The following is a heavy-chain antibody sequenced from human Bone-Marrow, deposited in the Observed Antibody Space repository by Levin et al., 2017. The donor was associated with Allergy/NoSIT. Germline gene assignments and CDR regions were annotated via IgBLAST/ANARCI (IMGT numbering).Heavy chain of an antibody. Sequence: RGESLKISCRASGGTFNTYAITWVRQAPGQGLEWMGGVTPPFVTPNYAQKFQARLTIIADASTSTVYMELSSLRSEDAAVYYCARASHRTPEKVFYYGMDVWGQGTTVTVSS. CDR3: ARASHRTPEKVFYYGMDV. V-gene: IGHV1-69*01. CDR1: GGTFNTYA. J-gene: IGHJ6*02. CDR2: VTPPFVTP. D-gene: IGHD4-23*01.